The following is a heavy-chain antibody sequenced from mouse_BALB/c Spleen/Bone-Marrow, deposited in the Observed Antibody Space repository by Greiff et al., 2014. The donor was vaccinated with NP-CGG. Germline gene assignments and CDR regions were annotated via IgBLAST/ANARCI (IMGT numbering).Heavy chain of an antibody. Sequence: VQLQQSGAELVKPEASVKLSCTASGFNIKDTYMHWVKQRPEQGLEWIGRIDPANGNTKYDPKFQGKATITSDTSSNTAYLQLSSLTFEDAAFDVYAIDCYGSSEFAFWGPGTLVTVSA. CDR1: GFNIKDTY. CDR2: IDPANGNT. V-gene: IGHV14-3*02. J-gene: IGHJ3*01. D-gene: IGHD1-1*01. CDR3: AIDCYGSSEFAF.